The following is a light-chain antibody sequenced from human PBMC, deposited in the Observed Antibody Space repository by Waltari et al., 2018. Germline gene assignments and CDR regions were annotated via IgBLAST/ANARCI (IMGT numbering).Light chain of an antibody. Sequence: LSCRASQSVPHKHLAWYQHKPGQAPRLLIYGASRRATGTPDRISGSGSGTDFTLTISRLESEDSAVYFCQQYGSFTFGGGTKVEIK. CDR3: QQYGSFT. CDR2: GAS. CDR1: QSVPHKH. J-gene: IGKJ4*01. V-gene: IGKV3-20*01.